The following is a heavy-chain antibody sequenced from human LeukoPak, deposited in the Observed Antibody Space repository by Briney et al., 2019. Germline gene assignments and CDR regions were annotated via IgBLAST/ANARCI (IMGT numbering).Heavy chain of an antibody. D-gene: IGHD6-19*01. Sequence: PGGSLRLSCAASGFTFRNYWMSWVRQAPGTGLEWVANIKQDGSDRNYVTSVWGRFTISRDNAESSLFLQMNSLRAEDTAVYYCVRNLAVAGTCFDSWGQGTLVTVSS. V-gene: IGHV3-7*03. CDR1: GFTFRNYW. CDR3: VRNLAVAGTCFDS. CDR2: IKQDGSDR. J-gene: IGHJ4*02.